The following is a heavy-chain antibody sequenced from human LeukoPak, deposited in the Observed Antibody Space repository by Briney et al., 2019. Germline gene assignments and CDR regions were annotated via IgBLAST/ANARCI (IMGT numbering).Heavy chain of an antibody. CDR1: GYTFTSYG. J-gene: IGHJ4*02. D-gene: IGHD3-22*01. CDR3: ARRTKTYDYDSSGYYEDY. CDR2: ISVHNGNT. V-gene: IGHV1-18*01. Sequence: ASVKVSCKASGYTFTSYGISWVRQAPGQGLEWMGWISVHNGNTNLAQKLQGRVTMTTDTSTSTAYMELRSLRSDDTAVYYCARRTKTYDYDSSGYYEDYWGQGTLVTVSS.